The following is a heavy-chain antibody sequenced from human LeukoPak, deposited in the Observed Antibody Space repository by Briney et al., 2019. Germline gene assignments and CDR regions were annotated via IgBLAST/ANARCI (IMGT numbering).Heavy chain of an antibody. CDR1: GINFSCHW. Sequence: GSLRLSWSASGINFSCHWVRLVRQAPGKGLEWGGNLKESGSEKYYVDSVKGRFTISRDNAKNSLYLQMNSLRAEDTAVYYCARGGYCSGGSCRNYYMDVWGKGTTVTVSS. CDR2: LKESGSEK. V-gene: IGHV3-7*01. CDR3: ARGGYCSGGSCRNYYMDV. J-gene: IGHJ6*03. D-gene: IGHD2-15*01.